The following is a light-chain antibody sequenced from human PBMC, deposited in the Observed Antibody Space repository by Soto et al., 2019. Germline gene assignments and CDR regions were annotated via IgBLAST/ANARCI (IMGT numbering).Light chain of an antibody. CDR1: SSNIGAGYD. Sequence: QSLLTQPPSVSGAQGQRVTISCTGSSSNIGAGYDVHWYQQLPGTAHKLLIYGNSNRPSGVPDRFSGSKSGTSASLAITGLQAEDEAYYYCQSYDRSLSGSVFGGGTKVPVL. V-gene: IGLV1-40*01. J-gene: IGLJ2*01. CDR2: GNS. CDR3: QSYDRSLSGSV.